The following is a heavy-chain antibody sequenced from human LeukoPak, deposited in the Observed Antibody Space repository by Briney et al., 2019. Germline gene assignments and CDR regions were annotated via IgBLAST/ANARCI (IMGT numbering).Heavy chain of an antibody. Sequence: SETLSLTCTVSGDSINTYYWNWIRQPPGKGLEWIAFIYYSGSTKYNPSLQSRVTISVDTSRNQFSLKLTSVTTADTAVYYCARAVAGRPDVFDYWGQGSLVTVSS. J-gene: IGHJ4*02. V-gene: IGHV4-59*01. CDR1: GDSINTYY. D-gene: IGHD6-19*01. CDR2: IYYSGST. CDR3: ARAVAGRPDVFDY.